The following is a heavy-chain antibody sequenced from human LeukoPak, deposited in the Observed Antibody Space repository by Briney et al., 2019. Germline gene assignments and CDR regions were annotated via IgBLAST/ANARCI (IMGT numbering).Heavy chain of an antibody. CDR3: ARGSQCPTPSYYYYGMDV. J-gene: IGHJ6*02. CDR1: GYTFTGYY. Sequence: ASVKVSCKASGYTFTGYYMHWVRQAPGQGLEWMGWINPNSGGTNYAQKFQGRVTMTRDTSISTAYMELSRLRSDDTAVYYCARGSQCPTPSYYYYGMDVWGQGTTVTVSS. V-gene: IGHV1-2*02. CDR2: INPNSGGT. D-gene: IGHD2-2*01.